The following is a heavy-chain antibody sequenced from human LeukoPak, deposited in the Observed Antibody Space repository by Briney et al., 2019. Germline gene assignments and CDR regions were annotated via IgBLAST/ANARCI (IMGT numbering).Heavy chain of an antibody. J-gene: IGHJ6*02. Sequence: SQTLSLTCTVSGGSISSGGYYWSWIRQHPGKGLEGIGYIYYSGSTYYNPSLKSRVTISVDTSKNQFSLKLSSVTAADTAVYYCARDLMTTVTSMGYYYGMDVWGQGTTVTVSS. CDR1: GGSISSGGYY. CDR3: ARDLMTTVTSMGYYYGMDV. V-gene: IGHV4-31*03. D-gene: IGHD4-17*01. CDR2: IYYSGST.